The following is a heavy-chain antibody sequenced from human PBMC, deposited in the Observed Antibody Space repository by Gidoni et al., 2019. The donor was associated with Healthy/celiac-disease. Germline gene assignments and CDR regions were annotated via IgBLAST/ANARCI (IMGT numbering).Heavy chain of an antibody. CDR1: GFTFTDHY. J-gene: IGHJ4*02. CDR2: TRNKANSYTT. CDR3: ARDGGYSSGWYGLSY. D-gene: IGHD6-19*01. V-gene: IGHV3-72*01. Sequence: EVQLVESGGGLVQPGGSLRLSRAASGFTFTDHYMDWVRQAPGRGLEWVGRTRNKANSYTTEYAASVKGRFTISRDDSKNSLYLQMNSLKTEDTAVYYCARDGGYSSGWYGLSYWGQGTLVTVSS.